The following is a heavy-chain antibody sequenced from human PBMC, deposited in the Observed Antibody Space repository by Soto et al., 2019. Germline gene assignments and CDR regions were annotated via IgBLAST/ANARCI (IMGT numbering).Heavy chain of an antibody. CDR3: AKLPWAGYGGVFDP. CDR1: GGSISNYY. V-gene: IGHV4-59*01. CDR2: VYYSGTT. D-gene: IGHD2-8*02. Sequence: NPSETLSLTCTVSGGSISNYYWTWIRQPPGKGLQWIGYVYYSGTTNYNPSLKSRVTISVDTSKNQFSLRLSSVTAADTAVYYCAKLPWAGYGGVFDPWGQGTLVTVSS. J-gene: IGHJ5*02.